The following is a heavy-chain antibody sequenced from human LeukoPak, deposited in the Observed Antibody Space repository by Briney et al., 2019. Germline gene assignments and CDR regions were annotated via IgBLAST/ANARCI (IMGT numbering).Heavy chain of an antibody. V-gene: IGHV4-59*01. CDR1: EFTFNSYW. CDR2: IYHSGST. D-gene: IGHD5-24*01. Sequence: GSLRLSCAASEFTFNSYWMSWIRQPPGKGLEWIGSIYHSGSTNYNPSLKSRVTISVDTSKNQFSLKLRSVTAADTAVYYCARENGYKYDYWGQGTLVTVSS. CDR3: ARENGYKYDY. J-gene: IGHJ4*02.